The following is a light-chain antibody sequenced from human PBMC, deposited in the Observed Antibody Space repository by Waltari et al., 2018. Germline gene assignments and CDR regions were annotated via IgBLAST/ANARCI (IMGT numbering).Light chain of an antibody. CDR1: QSISIN. CDR3: QQFNDWPRT. Sequence: EVVMTQSPATLSVSQGERATLSCRASQSISINMVWYQQRPGQAPRLLIYEASMRATDIPARFSGSGSGTEFTLTISSVQSEDAAVYSCQQFNDWPRTFGQGTKVEIK. CDR2: EAS. V-gene: IGKV3-15*01. J-gene: IGKJ1*01.